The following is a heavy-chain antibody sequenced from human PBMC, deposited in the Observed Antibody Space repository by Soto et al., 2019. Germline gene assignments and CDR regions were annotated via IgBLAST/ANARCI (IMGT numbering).Heavy chain of an antibody. V-gene: IGHV3-48*03. D-gene: IGHD5-18*01. CDR2: ISSSGSTV. Sequence: EVQLVESGGGLVQPGGSLRLSCAASGFTFSSYAMSWVRQAPGKGLEWVSYISSSGSTVYYADSVKGRFTISRDNAKKSLYLQMNSLRAEDTAVYYCAMSGYNFGSGTIDCWGQGTLVTVSS. J-gene: IGHJ4*02. CDR1: GFTFSSYA. CDR3: AMSGYNFGSGTIDC.